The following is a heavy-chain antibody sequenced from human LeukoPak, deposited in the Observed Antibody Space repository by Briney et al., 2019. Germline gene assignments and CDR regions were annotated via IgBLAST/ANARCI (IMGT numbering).Heavy chain of an antibody. CDR2: IWYDGSNK. J-gene: IGHJ4*02. D-gene: IGHD3-22*01. V-gene: IGHV3-33*08. Sequence: GGSLRLSCAASGVTVSSYGMHWVRQAPGKGLEWVAVIWYDGSNKYYADSVKGRFTISRDNSKNTLYLQMNSLRAEDTAVYYCARMYYYDSSGYCGTYDYWGQGTLVTVSS. CDR1: GVTVSSYG. CDR3: ARMYYYDSSGYCGTYDY.